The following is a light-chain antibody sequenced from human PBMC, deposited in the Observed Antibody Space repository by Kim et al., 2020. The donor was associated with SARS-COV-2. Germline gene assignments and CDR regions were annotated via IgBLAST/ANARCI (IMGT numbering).Light chain of an antibody. V-gene: IGLV1-40*01. CDR1: SSNIGAGYD. Sequence: RGTISCTGSSSNIGAGYDVHWYQQFPGTAPKLLIYGNSNRPSGVPDRFSGSKSGTSASLAITGLQAEDEADYYCQSYDSSLSGYVFGTGTKVTVL. CDR3: QSYDSSLSGYV. CDR2: GNS. J-gene: IGLJ1*01.